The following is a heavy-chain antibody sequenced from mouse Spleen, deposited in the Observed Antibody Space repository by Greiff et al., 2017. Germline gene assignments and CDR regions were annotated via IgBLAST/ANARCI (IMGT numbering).Heavy chain of an antibody. V-gene: IGHV1-69*02. CDR3: TRWVLRYYFDY. D-gene: IGHD3-2*02. J-gene: IGHJ2*01. CDR1: GYTFTSYW. Sequence: QVQLKQPGAELVRPGASVKLSCKASGYTFTSYWINWVKQRPGQGLEWIGNIYPSDSYTNYNQKFKDKATLTVDKSSSTAYMQLSSPTSEDSAVYYCTRWVLRYYFDYWGQGTTLTVSS. CDR2: IYPSDSYT.